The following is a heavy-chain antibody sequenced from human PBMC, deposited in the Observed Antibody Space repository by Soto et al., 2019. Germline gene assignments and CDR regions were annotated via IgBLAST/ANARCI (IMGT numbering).Heavy chain of an antibody. CDR1: GESFTSYL. CDR2: IDPSDSYT. J-gene: IGHJ6*04. V-gene: IGHV5-10-1*01. Sequence: VEFLKISCKGSGESFTSYLISWVRQMPGKGLEWMGRIDPSDSYTDYSPSFQGHVTISVDKSNSTAYLQWSSLKASDTAMYYCARPPFSAFGKYPTAVWGKGTTVTVSS. D-gene: IGHD3-10*01. CDR3: ARPPFSAFGKYPTAV.